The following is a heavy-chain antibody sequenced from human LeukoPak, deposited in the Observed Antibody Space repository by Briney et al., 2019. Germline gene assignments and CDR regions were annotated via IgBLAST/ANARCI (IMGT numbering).Heavy chain of an antibody. Sequence: SETLSLTCTVSGGSISSYYWSWIRQPPGKGLEWIGYIYYSGSTNYNPSLKSRVTISVDTSKKQFSLKLSSVTAADTAVYYCARVVDFWSGFYYYYGMDVWGQGTTVTVSS. CDR1: GGSISSYY. CDR3: ARVVDFWSGFYYYYGMDV. CDR2: IYYSGST. J-gene: IGHJ6*02. D-gene: IGHD3-3*01. V-gene: IGHV4-59*01.